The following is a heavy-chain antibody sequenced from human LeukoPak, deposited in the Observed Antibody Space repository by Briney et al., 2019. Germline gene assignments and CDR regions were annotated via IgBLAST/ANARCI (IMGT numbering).Heavy chain of an antibody. D-gene: IGHD3-10*01. Sequence: SETLSLTCAVYGGSFSGYYWSWIRQPAGKGLEWIGRIYTSGSTNYNPSLKSRVTMSVDTSKNQFSLKLSSVTAADTAVYYCARDEKGLLWFGDRYYYGMDVWGQGTTVTVSS. V-gene: IGHV4-4*07. CDR1: GGSFSGYY. CDR2: IYTSGST. J-gene: IGHJ6*02. CDR3: ARDEKGLLWFGDRYYYGMDV.